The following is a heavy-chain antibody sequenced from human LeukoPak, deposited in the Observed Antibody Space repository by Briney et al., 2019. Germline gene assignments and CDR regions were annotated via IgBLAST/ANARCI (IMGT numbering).Heavy chain of an antibody. D-gene: IGHD6-13*01. Sequence: SETLSLTCTVSGGSISSSSYYWGWIRQPPGKGLEWIGSIYYSGSTYYNPSLKSRVTISVDTSKNQFFLKLSSVTAADTAVYYCARLGSSWPLDYYYGMDVWGQGTTVTVSS. CDR2: IYYSGST. J-gene: IGHJ6*02. V-gene: IGHV4-39*07. CDR1: GGSISSSSYY. CDR3: ARLGSSWPLDYYYGMDV.